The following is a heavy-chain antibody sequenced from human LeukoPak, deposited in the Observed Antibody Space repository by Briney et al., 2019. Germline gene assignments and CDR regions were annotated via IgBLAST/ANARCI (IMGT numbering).Heavy chain of an antibody. V-gene: IGHV1-8*01. CDR3: ARGRPDYYDFWSGYYEGFDY. Sequence: ASVNVSCKASGYTFTSYDINWVRQATGQGLEWMGWMNPNSGNTGYAQKFQGRVTMTRNTSISTAYMELSSLRSEDTAVYYCARGRPDYYDFWSGYYEGFDYWGQGTLVTVSS. J-gene: IGHJ4*02. CDR2: MNPNSGNT. CDR1: GYTFTSYD. D-gene: IGHD3-3*01.